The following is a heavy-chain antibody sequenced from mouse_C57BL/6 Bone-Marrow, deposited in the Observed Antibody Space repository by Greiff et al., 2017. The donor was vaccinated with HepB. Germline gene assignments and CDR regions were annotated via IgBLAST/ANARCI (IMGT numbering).Heavy chain of an antibody. CDR1: GYSFTGYY. D-gene: IGHD1-1*01. V-gene: IGHV1-31*01. CDR3: ASKAKVVAKNWYCDD. J-gene: IGHJ1*03. CDR2: IYPYNGVS. Sequence: VQLQQSGPELVKPGASVKISCKASGYSFTGYYMHWVKQSHGNILDWIGYIYPYNGVSSYNQKFKGKATLTVDKSSSTAYMALRSLTSEDSAVYYGASKAKVVAKNWYCDDWGTGTTVTVSS.